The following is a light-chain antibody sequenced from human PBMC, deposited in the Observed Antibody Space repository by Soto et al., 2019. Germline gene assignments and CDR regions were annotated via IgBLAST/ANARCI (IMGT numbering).Light chain of an antibody. CDR2: KAS. V-gene: IGKV1-5*03. CDR1: QSISSW. Sequence: DIQMTQSPSTLSASVGDRVTITCRASQSISSWLAWYQQKPGKAPKLLTYKASSLESGVPSRFSGSGSGTEFTLTISSLQPDDFATYYCQQYNSYSPRWTFGQGTKVEIK. J-gene: IGKJ1*01. CDR3: QQYNSYSPRWT.